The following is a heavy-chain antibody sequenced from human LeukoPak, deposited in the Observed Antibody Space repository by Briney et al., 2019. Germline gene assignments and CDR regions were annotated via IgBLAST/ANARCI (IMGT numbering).Heavy chain of an antibody. CDR2: LCSPGSYT. Sequence: GGSLRLSCAASGFTFNDYYMTWIRQAPGKGLEWVSYLCSPGSYTIFADSVKDRFTISRDNAKNSLYLQMSNLRAEDTALYYCARQQTSAATGGFDFWGQGTLVTVSS. V-gene: IGHV3-11*06. J-gene: IGHJ4*02. D-gene: IGHD6-25*01. CDR3: ARQQTSAATGGFDF. CDR1: GFTFNDYY.